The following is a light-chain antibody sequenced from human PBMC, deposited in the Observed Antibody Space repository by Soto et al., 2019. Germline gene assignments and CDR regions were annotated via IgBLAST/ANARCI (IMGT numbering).Light chain of an antibody. J-gene: IGKJ4*01. CDR2: AAS. V-gene: IGKV1-17*03. CDR3: QQSYRTPRGLT. CDR1: QGISSY. Sequence: DIQMTQSPSAMSECVGDRVTITGRASQGISSYLAWFQQKTGKVPKRLIYAASSLQSGVPSRFSGSGSGTDFTLNISSLQPEDFATYYCQQSYRTPRGLTFGGGTKVDIK.